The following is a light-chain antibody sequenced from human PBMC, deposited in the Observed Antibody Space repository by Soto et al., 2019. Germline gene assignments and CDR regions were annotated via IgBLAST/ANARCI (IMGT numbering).Light chain of an antibody. J-gene: IGKJ1*01. V-gene: IGKV1-8*01. CDR1: QGISSY. Sequence: AIRMTQSPSSFSASTGDRVTITCRASQGISSYLTWYQQNPGKAPKLLIYAASTLQSGVPSRFSGSGSGTDFTLTISCLQSEDFATYYCQQYYSYPHTFGQGTKVEIK. CDR3: QQYYSYPHT. CDR2: AAS.